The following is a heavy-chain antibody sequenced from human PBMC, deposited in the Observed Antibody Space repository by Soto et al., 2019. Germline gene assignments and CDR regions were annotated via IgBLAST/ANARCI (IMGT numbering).Heavy chain of an antibody. CDR2: ISGSGGST. J-gene: IGHJ4*02. CDR1: GFTFISYA. V-gene: IGHV3-23*01. Sequence: GGSLRLSCAASGFTFISYAMSWVRQAPWKGLEWVSAISGSGGSTYYADSVKGRFTISRDNSKNTLYLQMNSLRAEDTAVYYCVLWPPYYFDYWGQGTLVTVSS. D-gene: IGHD3-10*01. CDR3: VLWPPYYFDY.